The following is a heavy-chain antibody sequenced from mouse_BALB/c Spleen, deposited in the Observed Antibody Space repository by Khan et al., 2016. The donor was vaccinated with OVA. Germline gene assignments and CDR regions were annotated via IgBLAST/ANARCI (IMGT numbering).Heavy chain of an antibody. Sequence: QIQLVQSGPELKQPGETVKISCKASGYIFTNYGMTWVKQAPGKGLKWMGWINTYTGEPTYADDFKGRFAFSLETSANTAYLQLNNLKKEDTATYVCARTLYGSGYDYAMDYWGQGTSVTVSS. D-gene: IGHD1-1*01. V-gene: IGHV9-3-1*01. J-gene: IGHJ4*01. CDR2: INTYTGEP. CDR3: ARTLYGSGYDYAMDY. CDR1: GYIFTNYG.